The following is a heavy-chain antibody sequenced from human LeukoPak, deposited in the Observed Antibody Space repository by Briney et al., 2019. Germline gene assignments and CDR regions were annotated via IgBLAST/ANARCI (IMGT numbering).Heavy chain of an antibody. J-gene: IGHJ4*02. CDR3: ARIPKNYDSSGYRPPFDY. V-gene: IGHV1-69*05. D-gene: IGHD3-22*01. Sequence: SVKVSCKASGGTFSSYAISWVRQAPGQGLEWMGGIIPIFGTANYAQKFQGRVTITTDESTSTAYMELSSLRSEDTAVYYCARIPKNYDSSGYRPPFDYWGQGTLVTVSS. CDR2: IIPIFGTA. CDR1: GGTFSSYA.